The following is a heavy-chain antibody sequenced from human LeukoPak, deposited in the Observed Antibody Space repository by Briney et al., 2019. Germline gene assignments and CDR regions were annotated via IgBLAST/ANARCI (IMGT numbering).Heavy chain of an antibody. Sequence: GGSLRLSCAASGFTFSDYYMSWIRQAPGKGLEWVSYTSSSSAYTDYADSVKGRFTISRDNAKNSLYLQMNSLRDEDTAMFYCARVGDGYSVNYFDFWGQGTLVTVSS. CDR3: ARVGDGYSVNYFDF. D-gene: IGHD5-24*01. V-gene: IGHV3-11*06. J-gene: IGHJ4*02. CDR2: TSSSSAYT. CDR1: GFTFSDYY.